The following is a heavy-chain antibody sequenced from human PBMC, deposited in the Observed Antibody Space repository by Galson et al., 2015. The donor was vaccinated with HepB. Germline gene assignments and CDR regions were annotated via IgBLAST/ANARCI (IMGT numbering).Heavy chain of an antibody. Sequence: SLRLSCAASGFTFSNYGMHWVRQAPGKGLEWMAYIQYNGVTKYYGDSVTGRFTISRDNSKNTLYLQMNSLRPEDTALYHCARNTPASGYHGLHYGGQGTLVPVSS. J-gene: IGHJ4*02. CDR2: IQYNGVTK. D-gene: IGHD6-25*01. CDR1: GFTFSNYG. CDR3: ARNTPASGYHGLHY. V-gene: IGHV3-30*02.